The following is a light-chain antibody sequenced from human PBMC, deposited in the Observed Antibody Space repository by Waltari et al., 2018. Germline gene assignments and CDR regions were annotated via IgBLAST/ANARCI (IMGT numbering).Light chain of an antibody. CDR1: QNIVTY. V-gene: IGKV1-39*01. Sequence: IQMTQSPSSLSASVGDRVTIPCRASQNIVTYLNWYQQKPGKAPKLLVSGAFTLQSGVPSRFTGSGSGTDFTLAINSLQPEDFATYYCQQSSTNPLTFGQGTRLDIK. CDR3: QQSSTNPLT. CDR2: GAF. J-gene: IGKJ5*01.